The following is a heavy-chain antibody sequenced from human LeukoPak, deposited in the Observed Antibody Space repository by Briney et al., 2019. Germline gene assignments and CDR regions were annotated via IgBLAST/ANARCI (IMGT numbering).Heavy chain of an antibody. J-gene: IGHJ4*02. D-gene: IGHD3-22*01. CDR2: IGSSGGST. CDR3: AKDHDSSEVPHDFDY. Sequence: PGGSLRLSCAASGFDFITAAMTWVRQAPGKGLEWVSLIGSSGGSTYYADSVKGRFTISRDNSKNTLYLQMNSLRAEDTAVYYCAKDHDSSEVPHDFDYWGQGTLVTVSS. CDR1: GFDFITAA. V-gene: IGHV3-23*01.